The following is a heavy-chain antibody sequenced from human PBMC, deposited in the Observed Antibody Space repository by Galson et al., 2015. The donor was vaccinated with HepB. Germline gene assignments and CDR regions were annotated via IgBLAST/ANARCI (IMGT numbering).Heavy chain of an antibody. V-gene: IGHV1-18*04. CDR3: AREGYCSSTSCYSPTPNYYYYGMDV. CDR2: ISAYNGNT. D-gene: IGHD2-2*02. CDR1: GYTFTSYG. Sequence: SVKVSCKASGYTFTSYGISWVRQAPGQGLEWMGWISAYNGNTNYAQKLQGRVTMTTDTSTSTAYMELRSLRSDDTAVYYCAREGYCSSTSCYSPTPNYYYYGMDVWGQGTTVTVSS. J-gene: IGHJ6*02.